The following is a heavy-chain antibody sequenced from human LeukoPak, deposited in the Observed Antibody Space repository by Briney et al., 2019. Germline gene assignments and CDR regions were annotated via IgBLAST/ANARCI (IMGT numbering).Heavy chain of an antibody. CDR3: ARVSSRDSSDYYFDRQPGYYFDY. Sequence: SETLSLTCTVSGGSISSSSYYWGWIRQPPGKGLEWIGSIYYSGSTYYNPSLKSRVTISVDTSKNQFSLKLSSVTAADTAVYYCARVSSRDSSDYYFDRQPGYYFDYWGQGTLVTVSS. CDR1: GGSISSSSYY. J-gene: IGHJ4*02. V-gene: IGHV4-39*07. D-gene: IGHD3-22*01. CDR2: IYYSGST.